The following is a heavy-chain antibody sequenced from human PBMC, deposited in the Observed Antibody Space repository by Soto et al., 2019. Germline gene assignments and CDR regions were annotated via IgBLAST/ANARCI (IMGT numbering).Heavy chain of an antibody. J-gene: IGHJ4*02. D-gene: IGHD2-21*02. CDR3: ARGSSCGGDCYSRGFDY. Sequence: QVQLVESGGGVVQPGRSLRLSCAASGFTFSSYAMHWVRQAPGKGLEWVAVISYDGSNKYYADSVKGRFTISRDNSKNSVYLQMNSLRAEDTAVYYCARGSSCGGDCYSRGFDYWGQGTLVTVSS. CDR2: ISYDGSNK. V-gene: IGHV3-30-3*01. CDR1: GFTFSSYA.